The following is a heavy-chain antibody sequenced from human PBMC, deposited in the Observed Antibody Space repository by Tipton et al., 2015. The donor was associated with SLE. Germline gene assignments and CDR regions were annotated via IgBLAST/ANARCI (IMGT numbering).Heavy chain of an antibody. V-gene: IGHV4-39*01. D-gene: IGHD6-19*01. J-gene: IGHJ4*02. CDR1: GGSISSSTYY. CDR3: ARQGKSSGWYNY. CDR2: IYYSGST. Sequence: TLSLTCTVSGGSISSSTYYWGWIRQPPGKGLEWIGNIYYSGSTYYNPSLKSRVAISVDTSRNQFSLKLNSVTATDTSVYCCARQGKSSGWYNYWGQGTLVTVSS.